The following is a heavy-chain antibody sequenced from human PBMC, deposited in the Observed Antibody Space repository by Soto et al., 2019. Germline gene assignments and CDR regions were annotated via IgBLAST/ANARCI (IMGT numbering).Heavy chain of an antibody. V-gene: IGHV1-2*04. CDR3: ARGHSTDCSNGVCSFFYNHEMDV. CDR2: INPKSGGT. Sequence: ASVKVSCKASGYSFTDDHIHWVRQAPGQGLEWLGRINPKSGGTSTAQKFQGWVTMTRDRSISTVYMELTRLRSDDTAVYFCARGHSTDCSNGVCSFFYNHEMDVWGQGTTVTGS. CDR1: GYSFTDDH. D-gene: IGHD2-8*01. J-gene: IGHJ6*02.